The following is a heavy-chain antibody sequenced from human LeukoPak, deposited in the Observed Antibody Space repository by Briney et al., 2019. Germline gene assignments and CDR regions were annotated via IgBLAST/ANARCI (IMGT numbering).Heavy chain of an antibody. CDR2: ISYDGSNK. V-gene: IGHV3-30*03. J-gene: IGHJ4*02. CDR1: GFTFSSYG. Sequence: GGSLRLSCAASGFTFSSYGMHWVRQAPGKGLEWVAVISYDGSNKYYADSVKGRFTISRDNAENSLYLQMNSLRVEDTAVYYCARAPTVLVGYCSSSSCQADYWGQGTLVTVSS. CDR3: ARAPTVLVGYCSSSSCQADY. D-gene: IGHD2-2*01.